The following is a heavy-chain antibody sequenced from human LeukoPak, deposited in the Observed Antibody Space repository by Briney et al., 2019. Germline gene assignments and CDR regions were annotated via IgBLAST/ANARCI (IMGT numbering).Heavy chain of an antibody. CDR1: GYTFTCYY. Sequence: ASVKVSCKASGYTFTCYYMHWVRQAPGQGLEWMGWINPNSGGTNYAQKFQGRVAMTRDTSISTAYMELSRLRSDDTAVYYCARRVPGSYYYYYMDVWGKGTTVTISS. CDR2: INPNSGGT. D-gene: IGHD3-10*01. CDR3: ARRVPGSYYYYYMDV. V-gene: IGHV1-2*02. J-gene: IGHJ6*03.